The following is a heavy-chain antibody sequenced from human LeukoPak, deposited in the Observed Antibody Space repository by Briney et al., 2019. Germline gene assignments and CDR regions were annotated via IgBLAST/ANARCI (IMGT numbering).Heavy chain of an antibody. D-gene: IGHD3-10*01. V-gene: IGHV3-30*02. J-gene: IGHJ4*02. CDR3: ARSCLPGTSGVGD. CDR1: GFTFSSYG. Sequence: PGGSLRLSCAASGFTFSSYGMHWVRQAPGKGLEWITFIRFDGTKKYYADSVKGRFTISRDNSKNTLYLEVNSLRTEDTAVYYCARSCLPGTSGVGDWGQGTLVTVSS. CDR2: IRFDGTKK.